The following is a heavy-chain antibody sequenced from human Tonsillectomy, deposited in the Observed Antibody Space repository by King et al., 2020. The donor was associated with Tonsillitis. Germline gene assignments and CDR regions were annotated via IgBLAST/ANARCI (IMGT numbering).Heavy chain of an antibody. Sequence: VQLVESGGGLVQPGGSLRLSCAASGFTFSSYWMHWVRQVPGKGLVWVSRINDDGDTTTYADSVKGRFTISRDNAKNTLYLQMNSLRAEDTAVYYCARDRAYGRFDYCGQGTLVTVSS. CDR2: INDDGDTT. CDR1: GFTFSSYW. CDR3: ARDRAYGRFDY. V-gene: IGHV3-74*01. J-gene: IGHJ4*02. D-gene: IGHD3-10*01.